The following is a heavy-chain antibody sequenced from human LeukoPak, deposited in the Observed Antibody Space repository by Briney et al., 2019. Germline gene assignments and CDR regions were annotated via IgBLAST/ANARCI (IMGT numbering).Heavy chain of an antibody. CDR2: IYYSGST. V-gene: IGHV4-59*01. CDR3: ARVGSSSHDAFDI. D-gene: IGHD6-6*01. CDR1: GASISSYY. J-gene: IGHJ3*02. Sequence: SETLSLTCSVSGASISSYYWSWIRQPPGKGLEWIGFIYYSGSTNYSPSLKSRVTISVDTSKNHFSLKLSSVTAADTAVYYCARVGSSSHDAFDIWGQGTMVTVSS.